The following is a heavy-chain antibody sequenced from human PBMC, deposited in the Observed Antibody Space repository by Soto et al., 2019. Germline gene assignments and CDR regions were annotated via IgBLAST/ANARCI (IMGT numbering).Heavy chain of an antibody. D-gene: IGHD3-16*01. J-gene: IGHJ4*02. V-gene: IGHV3-7*02. CDR2: IKTDGSSI. CDR3: ARHGDYVFDY. CDR1: GFIFSDCW. Sequence: EVQLAESGGDLVQPGGSLRLSCAASGFIFSDCWLGWVRQAPGKGLEWVANIKTDGSSIYYVGSVRGRFTISRDNAKNLLHLQMNSLRAEDTAVYYCARHGDYVFDYWGQGTLVTVSS.